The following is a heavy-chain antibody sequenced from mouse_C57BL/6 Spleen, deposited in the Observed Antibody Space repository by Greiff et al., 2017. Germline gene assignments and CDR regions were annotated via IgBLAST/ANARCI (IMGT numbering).Heavy chain of an antibody. CDR2: IHPNSGST. J-gene: IGHJ2*01. CDR1: GYTFTSYW. V-gene: IGHV1-64*01. CDR3: ARYDGYPYFDY. D-gene: IGHD2-3*01. Sequence: VQLQQSGAELVKPGASVKLSCKASGYTFTSYWMHWVKQRPGQGLEWIGMIHPNSGSTNYNEKFKSKATLTVDKSSSTAYMQLSSLTSEDSAVYYCARYDGYPYFDYWGQGTTLTVSS.